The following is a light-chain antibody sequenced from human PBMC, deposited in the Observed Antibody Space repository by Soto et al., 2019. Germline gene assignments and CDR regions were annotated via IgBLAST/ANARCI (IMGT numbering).Light chain of an antibody. Sequence: QSALTQPASVFGSPGQSITISCTGTSSDVGGYNFVSWYQQLPGKAPKLMIYEVTSRPSGVSNRFSGSKSGNTASLTISGLQPEDEAEYYCGSYTTSSTVVFGTGTKSPS. CDR3: GSYTTSSTVV. CDR2: EVT. V-gene: IGLV2-14*03. J-gene: IGLJ1*01. CDR1: SSDVGGYNF.